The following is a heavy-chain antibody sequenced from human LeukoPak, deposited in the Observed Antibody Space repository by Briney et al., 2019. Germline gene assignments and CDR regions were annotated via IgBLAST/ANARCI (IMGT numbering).Heavy chain of an antibody. D-gene: IGHD1-26*01. CDR2: ISIGSSYK. Sequence: GGSLRLSCAASGFTVSSNYMSWVRQAPGKGLEWVSSISIGSSYKYYADSVKGRFTISRDDAKNSLYLQINSLRAEDTAVYYCARGGNYYGSYFDYWGQGTLVTVSS. J-gene: IGHJ4*02. V-gene: IGHV3-21*01. CDR1: GFTVSSNY. CDR3: ARGGNYYGSYFDY.